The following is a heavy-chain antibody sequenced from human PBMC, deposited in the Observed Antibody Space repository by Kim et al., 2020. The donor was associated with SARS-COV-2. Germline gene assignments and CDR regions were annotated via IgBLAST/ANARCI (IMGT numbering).Heavy chain of an antibody. CDR3: LGAGRFSH. D-gene: IGHD3-10*01. J-gene: IGHJ4*02. V-gene: IGHV3-66*01. Sequence: DGKTRYADSVKGRFTISRDISKNTVYLQMNNLRGEDTAIYYCLGAGRFSHWGQGTLVTVSS. CDR2: DGKT.